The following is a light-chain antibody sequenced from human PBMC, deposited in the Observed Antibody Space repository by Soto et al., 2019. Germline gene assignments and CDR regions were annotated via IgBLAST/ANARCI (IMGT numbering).Light chain of an antibody. CDR3: QSYDSSLSGSRV. J-gene: IGLJ2*01. Sequence: QSVLTQPPSVSGAPGQRVTISCTGSSSNIGAGYDVHWYQQLPGTAPKLLISGNSNRPSGVPDRFSGSKSGTSASLAITGLQAEDEADYYGQSYDSSLSGSRVFGGGTKVTVL. CDR2: GNS. V-gene: IGLV1-40*01. CDR1: SSNIGAGYD.